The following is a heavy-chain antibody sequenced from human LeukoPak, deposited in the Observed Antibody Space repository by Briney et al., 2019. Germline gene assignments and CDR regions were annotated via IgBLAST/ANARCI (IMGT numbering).Heavy chain of an antibody. CDR3: ARIHYDSSGWDFDI. V-gene: IGHV1-2*02. Sequence: GASVKVSCKASGYTFTGYYMHWVRQAPGQGLEWMGWINPNSGGTNYAQKFQGRVTMTRDTSISTAYMELSRLRSDDTAVYYCARIHYDSSGWDFDIWGQGTMVTVSS. J-gene: IGHJ3*02. D-gene: IGHD3-22*01. CDR1: GYTFTGYY. CDR2: INPNSGGT.